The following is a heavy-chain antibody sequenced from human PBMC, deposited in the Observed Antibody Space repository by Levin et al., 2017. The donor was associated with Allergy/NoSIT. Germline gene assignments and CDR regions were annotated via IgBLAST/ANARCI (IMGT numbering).Heavy chain of an antibody. CDR3: AREGVRGVLLSH. V-gene: IGHV3-30-3*01. CDR1: GFTFSSHA. D-gene: IGHD3-10*01. Sequence: GGSLRLSCAASGFTFSSHAIHWVRQAPDKGLEWVAVISSDGSNKYYADSVRGRFTISRDNSKNALYLQMNSLRAEDTAVYYCAREGVRGVLLSHWGQGTLVTVSP. CDR2: ISSDGSNK. J-gene: IGHJ4*02.